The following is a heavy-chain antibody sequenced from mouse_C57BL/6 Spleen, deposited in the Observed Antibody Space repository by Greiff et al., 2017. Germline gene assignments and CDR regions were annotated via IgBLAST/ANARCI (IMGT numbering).Heavy chain of an antibody. D-gene: IGHD2-4*01. CDR1: GYTFTSYW. V-gene: IGHV1-52*01. CDR3: ARGRIYYDYDGWYFDV. J-gene: IGHJ1*03. Sequence: VQLQQPGAELVRPGSSVKLSCKASGYTFTSYWLHWVKQRPIQGLEWIGNIDPSDSETHYNQKFKDKATLTVDKSSSTAYMQLSSLTSEDSAVYYCARGRIYYDYDGWYFDVWGTGTTVTVSS. CDR2: IDPSDSET.